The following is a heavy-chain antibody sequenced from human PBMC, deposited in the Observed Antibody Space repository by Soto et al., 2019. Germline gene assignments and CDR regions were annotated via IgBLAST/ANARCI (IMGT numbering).Heavy chain of an antibody. CDR3: ARPSGYYDTSGYYGAFYYYGMDV. D-gene: IGHD3-22*01. CDR2: ISSSRNTI. CDR1: GFTFSSYD. J-gene: IGHJ6*02. V-gene: IGHV3-48*02. Sequence: QPGGSLRLSCAASGFTFSSYDMNCVRQAPGKGLEWISYISSSRNTIYYADSVKGRFTISRDKAENSLYLQMNRGRDEATAGYYCARPSGYYDTSGYYGAFYYYGMDVWGQGTTVTVSS.